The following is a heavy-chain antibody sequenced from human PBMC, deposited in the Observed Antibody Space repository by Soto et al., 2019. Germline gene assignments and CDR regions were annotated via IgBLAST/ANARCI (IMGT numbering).Heavy chain of an antibody. CDR1: GYSFTSFW. CDR2: ISPGDSNT. D-gene: IGHD3-10*02. V-gene: IGHV5-51*01. CDR3: ALVRSGSPSQSHFFVF. Sequence: GESLKISCQASGYSFTSFWIGWVRQMPGKGLEWMGFISPGDSNTRYSPSFQGLVTISADKSISTAYLQWSSLRASDTAMYYCALVRSGSPSQSHFFVFWGQGPLVTGSS. J-gene: IGHJ4*02.